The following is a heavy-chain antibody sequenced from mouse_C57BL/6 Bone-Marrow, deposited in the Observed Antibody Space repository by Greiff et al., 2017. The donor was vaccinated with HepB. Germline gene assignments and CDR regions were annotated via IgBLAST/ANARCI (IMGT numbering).Heavy chain of an antibody. J-gene: IGHJ2*01. CDR3: ARENYFDY. CDR1: GFTFSDYG. Sequence: EVKVVESGGGLVKPGGSPKLSCAASGFTFSDYGMHWVRQAPEKGLEWVAYISSGSSTIYYADTVKGRFTISRDNAKNTLFLQMTSLRSEDTAMYYCARENYFDYWGQGTTLTVSS. CDR2: ISSGSSTI. V-gene: IGHV5-17*01.